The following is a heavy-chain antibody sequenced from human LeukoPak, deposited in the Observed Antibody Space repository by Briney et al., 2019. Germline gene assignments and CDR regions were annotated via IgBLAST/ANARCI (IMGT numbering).Heavy chain of an antibody. Sequence: GSSVKVSCKASGGTFSSYAISWVRQAPGQGLEWMGRIIPILGIANYAQKFQGRVTITADKSTSTAYMELSSLRSEDTAVYYCVWLATVPYYYYGMDVWGQGTTVTVSS. CDR1: GGTFSSYA. CDR2: IIPILGIA. D-gene: IGHD5-12*01. CDR3: VWLATVPYYYYGMDV. J-gene: IGHJ6*02. V-gene: IGHV1-69*04.